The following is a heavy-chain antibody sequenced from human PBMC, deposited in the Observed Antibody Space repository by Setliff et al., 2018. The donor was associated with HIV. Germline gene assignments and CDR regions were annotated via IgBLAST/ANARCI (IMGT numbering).Heavy chain of an antibody. CDR2: INPDNSLT. CDR3: ARNKIGWDTYSVVNYFDP. V-gene: IGHV1-2*06. CDR1: GYKFTGYY. Sequence: ASVKVSCKASGYKFTGYYVHWVRQAPGQGLQWMGRINPDNSLTTYAEYFEGRVTLTRDTSTNTAYMELRRLRSDDTAIYFCARNKIGWDTYSVVNYFDPWGQGTLVTVSS. J-gene: IGHJ5*02. D-gene: IGHD2-21*01.